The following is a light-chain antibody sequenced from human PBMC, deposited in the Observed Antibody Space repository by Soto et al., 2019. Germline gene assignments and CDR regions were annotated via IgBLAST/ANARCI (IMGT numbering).Light chain of an antibody. V-gene: IGLV2-11*01. CDR3: CSYAGSYPFV. Sequence: QSVLTQPRSVSGSPGQSVTISCTGTSSDVGGYNYVSWYQHHPGKAPKLMIYDVDKRPSGVPGRFSGSKPGNTASLTISGLQAEDEADYYCCSYAGSYPFVFXTGTKVTVL. J-gene: IGLJ1*01. CDR2: DVD. CDR1: SSDVGGYNY.